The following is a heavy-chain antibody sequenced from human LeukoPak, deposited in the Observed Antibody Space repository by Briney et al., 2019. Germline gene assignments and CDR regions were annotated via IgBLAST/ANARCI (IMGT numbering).Heavy chain of an antibody. D-gene: IGHD1-1*01. Sequence: SETLSLTCTVSGDSVSSAIYYWGWIRQPPGKGLGWIASMYYSGGTYYNPSLKSRVTISIDTSKNQFSLNLNSVNAADTAVYYCGRLTTIHETWGQGPLVTVSS. V-gene: IGHV4-39*01. CDR1: GDSVSSAIYY. J-gene: IGHJ4*02. CDR3: GRLTTIHET. CDR2: MYYSGGT.